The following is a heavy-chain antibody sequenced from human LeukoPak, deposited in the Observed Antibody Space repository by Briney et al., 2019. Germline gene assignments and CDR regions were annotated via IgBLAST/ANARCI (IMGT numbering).Heavy chain of an antibody. V-gene: IGHV3-30*18. CDR2: MSYDGSNQ. CDR1: GFTFSTYG. Sequence: PGGSLRLSCAASGFTFSTYGMHWVRQAPGKGLEWVAFMSYDGSNQNHVDSVKGRFTISRDNPKNTLYLQMNSLRAEDTAVYYCAKDREASWATDYWGQGTLVTVSS. J-gene: IGHJ4*02. D-gene: IGHD7-27*01. CDR3: AKDREASWATDY.